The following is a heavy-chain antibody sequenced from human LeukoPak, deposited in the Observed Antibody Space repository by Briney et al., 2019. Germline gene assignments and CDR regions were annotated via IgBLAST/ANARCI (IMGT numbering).Heavy chain of an antibody. D-gene: IGHD2-2*01. CDR2: ISHDDKNR. V-gene: IGHV3-30*04. Sequence: PGRSLRLSCAASGFTFTSYAFHWVRQAPGKGLEWMTVISHDDKNRYYADSVKGRFTISRDNSKNTLYLQMNSLRAEDTAVYYCAREMEYCRSTSSSTWFDPWGQGTLVTVSS. J-gene: IGHJ5*02. CDR3: AREMEYCRSTSSSTWFDP. CDR1: GFTFTSYA.